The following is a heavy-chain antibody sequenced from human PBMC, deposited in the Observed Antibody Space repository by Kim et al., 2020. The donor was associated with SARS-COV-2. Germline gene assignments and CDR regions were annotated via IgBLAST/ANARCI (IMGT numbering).Heavy chain of an antibody. J-gene: IGHJ4*02. CDR3: AKDSGYSGFDY. V-gene: IGHV3-30*02. D-gene: IGHD6-13*01. CDR2: K. Sequence: KYYADSVKGRFTISRDNSKNTLYLQMNSLRAEDTAVYYCAKDSGYSGFDYWGQGTLVTVSS.